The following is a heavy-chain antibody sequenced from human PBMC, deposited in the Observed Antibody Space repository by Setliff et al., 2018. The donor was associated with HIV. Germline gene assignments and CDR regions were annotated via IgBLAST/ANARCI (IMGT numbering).Heavy chain of an antibody. CDR1: GFTFRNYP. D-gene: IGHD1-26*01. V-gene: IGHV3-30*04. Sequence: PGGSLRLSCAASGFTFRNYPMHWVRQAPGKGLEWVAVIAYDGSIKLYTDSVKGRFTISRDDSKNTLYLQMNNLRPEDTAVYYCARDPQVGGPDYLDYWGQGTQVTVSS. CDR3: ARDPQVGGPDYLDY. CDR2: IAYDGSIK. J-gene: IGHJ4*02.